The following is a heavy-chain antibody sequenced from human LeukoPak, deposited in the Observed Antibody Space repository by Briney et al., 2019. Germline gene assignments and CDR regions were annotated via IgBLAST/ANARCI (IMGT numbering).Heavy chain of an antibody. CDR1: GFTVSSNY. CDR2: IYSGGST. J-gene: IGHJ4*02. CDR3: ARDPLGIAAAGEIDY. D-gene: IGHD6-13*01. V-gene: IGHV3-66*01. Sequence: GGSLRLSCAASGFTVSSNYMSWVRQAPGKGLEWVSVIYSGGSTYYADSVKGRFTISRDNSKNTLYLQMNSLRAEDTAVYYCARDPLGIAAAGEIDYWGQGTLVTVSS.